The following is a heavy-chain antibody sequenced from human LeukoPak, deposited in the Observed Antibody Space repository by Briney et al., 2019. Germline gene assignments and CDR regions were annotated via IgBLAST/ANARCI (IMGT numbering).Heavy chain of an antibody. CDR3: ARLPHDYSAEFDY. CDR1: GGSISSYY. CDR2: IYYSGST. J-gene: IGHJ4*02. D-gene: IGHD2-15*01. V-gene: IGHV4-59*01. Sequence: PSETLSLTCTVSGGSISSYYWGWIRQPPGKGLEWIGYIYYSGSTNYNPSLKSRVTISVDTSKNQFSLKLSSVTAADTAVYYCARLPHDYSAEFDYWGQGTLVTVSS.